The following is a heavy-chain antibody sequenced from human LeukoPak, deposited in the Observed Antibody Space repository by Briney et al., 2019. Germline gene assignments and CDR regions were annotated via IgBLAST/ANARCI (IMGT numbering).Heavy chain of an antibody. CDR2: INHSGST. CDR3: AWVMNGCSSTSCDDY. CDR1: GGPFSGYY. Sequence: SETLALTCAVYGGPFSGYYWSWIRQPPGKGLEWIGEINHSGSTNHIPPVHRRVTISVDTPKNQFSLKLSSVNAADTAVYYCAWVMNGCSSTSCDDYWGKGTLVTVSS. D-gene: IGHD2-2*01. J-gene: IGHJ4*02. V-gene: IGHV4-34*01.